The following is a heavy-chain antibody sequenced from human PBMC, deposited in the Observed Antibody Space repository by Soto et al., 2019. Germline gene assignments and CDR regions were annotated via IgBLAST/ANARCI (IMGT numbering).Heavy chain of an antibody. J-gene: IGHJ4*02. Sequence: QVQLQESGPGLVKPSQTLSLTCTVSGGSTSSDNYWSWIRQPPGTGLAWIGHIYYSGNTDYNPSLKSRLAISIDTSKNQFSLKLSSVTAADTAVYFCAREGGESSDGLYYFDSWGQGSLVTVAS. CDR3: AREGGESSDGLYYFDS. D-gene: IGHD3-16*01. CDR2: IYYSGNT. V-gene: IGHV4-30-4*01. CDR1: GGSTSSDNY.